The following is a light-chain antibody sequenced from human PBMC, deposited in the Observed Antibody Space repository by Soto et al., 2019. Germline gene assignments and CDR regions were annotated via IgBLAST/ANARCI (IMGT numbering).Light chain of an antibody. CDR1: SSDIGSFNR. CDR3: SSYTSGRSPWV. V-gene: IGLV2-18*02. CDR2: EVN. J-gene: IGLJ3*02. Sequence: QSALTQPPSVSGSPGQSVTISCTGTSSDIGSFNRVSWYQQAPGTAPKLMIYEVNNRPSGVPDRFSVSKSGNTASLTISGLQAEDEGDYYCSSYTSGRSPWVFGGGTKLTVL.